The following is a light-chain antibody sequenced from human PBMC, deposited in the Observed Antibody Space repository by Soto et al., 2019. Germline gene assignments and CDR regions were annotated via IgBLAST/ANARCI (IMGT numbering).Light chain of an antibody. CDR3: ASWDGSLHGVT. Sequence: QSELTQPPSASGTPGQGVTISCSGGNSNIGVHPVNWYQQLPGTAPKLLIHTNNQRPSGVPDRFSGSKSGTSASLAISGLQSEDEADYFCASWDGSLHGVTFGGGTKLTVL. V-gene: IGLV1-44*01. CDR2: TNN. CDR1: NSNIGVHP. J-gene: IGLJ2*01.